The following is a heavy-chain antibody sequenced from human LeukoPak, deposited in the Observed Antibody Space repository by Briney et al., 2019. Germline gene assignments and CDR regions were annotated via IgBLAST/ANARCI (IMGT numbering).Heavy chain of an antibody. CDR2: IIPIFGTA. V-gene: IGHV1-69*05. CDR1: GGTFSSYA. D-gene: IGHD6-6*01. J-gene: IGHJ3*02. Sequence: ASVKVSCKASGGTFSSYAISWVRQAPGQGLEWMGGIIPIFGTANYAQKFQGRVTITTDESTSTAYMELSSLRSEDTAVYYCARGVDGYSSSSDAFDIWGQGTMVTVSS. CDR3: ARGVDGYSSSSDAFDI.